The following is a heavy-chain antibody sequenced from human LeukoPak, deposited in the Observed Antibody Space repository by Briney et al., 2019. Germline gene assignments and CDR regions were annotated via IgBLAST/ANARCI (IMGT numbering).Heavy chain of an antibody. CDR3: ARRVRGYDILTGYYSYYFDY. J-gene: IGHJ4*02. CDR1: GGSISSYY. Sequence: SETLSLTCTVSGGSISSYYWSWIRQPPGKGLEWIGYIYYSGSTNYNPSLKSRVTISVDTSKNQFSLKLSSVTAADTAVYCCARRVRGYDILTGYYSYYFDYWGQGTLVTVSS. CDR2: IYYSGST. V-gene: IGHV4-59*01. D-gene: IGHD3-9*01.